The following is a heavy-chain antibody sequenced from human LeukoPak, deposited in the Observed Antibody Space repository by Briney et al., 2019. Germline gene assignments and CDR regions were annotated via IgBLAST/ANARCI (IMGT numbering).Heavy chain of an antibody. J-gene: IGHJ4*02. Sequence: GGSLRLSCAASGFTFSSYWMNWVRQAPGKGLEWVAAISSSSSYIYYADSVKGRFTISRDNAKNSLYLQMNSLRAEDTAVYYCARLGYSSGWYEGFDYWGQGTLVTVSS. CDR3: ARLGYSSGWYEGFDY. CDR1: GFTFSSYW. V-gene: IGHV3-21*01. CDR2: ISSSSSYI. D-gene: IGHD6-19*01.